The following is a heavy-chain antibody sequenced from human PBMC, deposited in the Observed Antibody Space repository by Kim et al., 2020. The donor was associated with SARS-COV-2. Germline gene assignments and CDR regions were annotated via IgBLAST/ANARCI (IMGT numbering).Heavy chain of an antibody. Sequence: NYAQKFQGRVTITADKSTSTAYMELSSLRSEDTAVYYCASTIFGVVIQPYPFEYWGQGTLVTVSS. CDR3: ASTIFGVVIQPYPFEY. D-gene: IGHD3-3*01. J-gene: IGHJ4*02. V-gene: IGHV1-69*02.